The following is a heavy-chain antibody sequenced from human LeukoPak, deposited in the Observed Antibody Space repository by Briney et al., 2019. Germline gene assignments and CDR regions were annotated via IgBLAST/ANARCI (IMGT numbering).Heavy chain of an antibody. J-gene: IGHJ4*02. Sequence: SETLSLTCTVSGGSISSSSYYWGWIRQPPGKGLEWIGSIYYSGSTYYNPSLKSRVTISVDTSKNQFSLKRSSVTAADTAVYYCARVQVGAENWGQGTLVTVSS. CDR1: GGSISSSSYY. D-gene: IGHD1-26*01. CDR3: ARVQVGAEN. CDR2: IYYSGST. V-gene: IGHV4-39*01.